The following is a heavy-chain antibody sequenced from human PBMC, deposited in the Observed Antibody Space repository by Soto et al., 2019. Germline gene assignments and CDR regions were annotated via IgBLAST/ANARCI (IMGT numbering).Heavy chain of an antibody. V-gene: IGHV3-73*02. CDR3: SRHEGQVTTNV. CDR2: IRSKVNNYAT. D-gene: IGHD3-22*01. Sequence: EVQLVESGGGLVQPGGSLKLSCAASGFTFSGSAVHWVRQASGKGLEWVGHIRSKVNNYATAYAASVKGRFTISRDDSKNTAYLQMNSLKTEDTAEYYCSRHEGQVTTNVWGQGTTVTVSS. J-gene: IGHJ6*02. CDR1: GFTFSGSA.